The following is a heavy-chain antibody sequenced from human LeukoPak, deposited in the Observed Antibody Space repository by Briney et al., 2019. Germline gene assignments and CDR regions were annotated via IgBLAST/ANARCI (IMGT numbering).Heavy chain of an antibody. Sequence: GGPLRLSCSGSGFTFSNYGMHWVRQAPGKGLEYVSGISSYGGSTYYADSVKGRFTISRDNSRNTLYLQMSSLRAEDTAVYYCARGGVASTIDYWGQGTLVTVSS. CDR1: GFTFSNYG. CDR2: ISSYGGST. CDR3: ARGGVASTIDY. J-gene: IGHJ4*02. V-gene: IGHV3-64*04. D-gene: IGHD6-19*01.